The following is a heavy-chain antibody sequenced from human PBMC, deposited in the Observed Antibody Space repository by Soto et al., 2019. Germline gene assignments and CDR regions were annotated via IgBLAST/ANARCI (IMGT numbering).Heavy chain of an antibody. CDR1: GFTFSSYA. D-gene: IGHD5-12*01. J-gene: IGHJ6*02. CDR3: AKARSRDGYNLSYYYYGMDV. V-gene: IGHV3-23*01. Sequence: HPGGSLRLSCAASGFTFSSYAMSWVRQAPGKGLEWVSAISGSGGSTYYADSVKGRFTISRDNSKNTLYLQMNSLRAEDTAVYYCAKARSRDGYNLSYYYYGMDVWGQGTTVTVSS. CDR2: ISGSGGST.